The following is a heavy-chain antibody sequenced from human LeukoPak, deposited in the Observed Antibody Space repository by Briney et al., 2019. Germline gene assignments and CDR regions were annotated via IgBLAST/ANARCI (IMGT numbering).Heavy chain of an antibody. CDR2: IIPIFGTA. J-gene: IGHJ4*02. CDR1: GGTFSSYA. V-gene: IGHV1-69*05. CDR3: ARERPGAGHFDY. Sequence: ASAKVSCKASGGTFSSYAISWVRQAPGQGLEWMGGIIPIFGTANYAQKLQGRVTMITDTSTSTAYMELRSLRSDDTAVYYCARERPGAGHFDYWGQGTLVTVSS. D-gene: IGHD6-19*01.